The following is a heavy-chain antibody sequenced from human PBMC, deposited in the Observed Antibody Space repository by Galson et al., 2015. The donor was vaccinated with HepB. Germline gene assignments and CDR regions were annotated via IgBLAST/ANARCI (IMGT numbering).Heavy chain of an antibody. D-gene: IGHD1-26*01. CDR3: ARPTELLHPNYYYYYYMDV. J-gene: IGHJ6*03. CDR2: ISSSSSYI. CDR1: GFTFSSYS. Sequence: SLRLSCAASGFTFSSYSMNWVRQAPGKGLEWVSSISSSSSYIYYADSVKGRFTISRDNAKNSLYLQMNSLRAEDTAVYYCARPTELLHPNYYYYYYMDVWGKGTTVTVSS. V-gene: IGHV3-21*01.